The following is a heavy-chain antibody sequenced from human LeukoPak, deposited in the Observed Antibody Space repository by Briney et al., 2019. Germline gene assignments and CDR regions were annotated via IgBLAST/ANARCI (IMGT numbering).Heavy chain of an antibody. V-gene: IGHV1-18*01. D-gene: IGHD6-13*01. J-gene: IGHJ4*02. CDR1: GYTFTSYG. CDR3: ARVPSSSWRYYFDY. Sequence: ASVKVSCKASGYTFTSYGISWVRQAPGQGLEWMGWISAYNGNTNYAQKLQGRVTMTTDTSTSTAYMELRSLRSDDTAVYYCARVPSSSWRYYFDYWGQGTLVSVSS. CDR2: ISAYNGNT.